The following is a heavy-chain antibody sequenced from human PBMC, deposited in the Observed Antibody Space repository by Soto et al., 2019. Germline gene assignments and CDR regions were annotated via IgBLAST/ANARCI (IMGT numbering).Heavy chain of an antibody. V-gene: IGHV1-2*04. CDR3: ARAGIVATINHFDS. J-gene: IGHJ4*02. Sequence: ASVKVSCKASGYTFTGYYMHWVRQAPGQGLEWMGWINPNSGGTNYAQKFQGWVTMTRDTSISTAYMELSRLRSDDTAVYYCARAGIVATINHFDSWGQGTPVTVSS. CDR1: GYTFTGYY. D-gene: IGHD5-12*01. CDR2: INPNSGGT.